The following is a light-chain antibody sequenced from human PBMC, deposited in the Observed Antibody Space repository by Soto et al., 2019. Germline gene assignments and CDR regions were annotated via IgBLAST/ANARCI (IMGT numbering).Light chain of an antibody. CDR1: QNIKKF. CDR2: TAS. Sequence: DIPMTQSPTSLSAPVGDSVTITCRASQNIKKFLNWYQQKPGKAPKLLIYTASSVQAGFPSRFSGSGSGTAFTLTISSLQPEDFATYSCQQSFSAPLTFGGGTRVEI. V-gene: IGKV1-39*01. J-gene: IGKJ4*01. CDR3: QQSFSAPLT.